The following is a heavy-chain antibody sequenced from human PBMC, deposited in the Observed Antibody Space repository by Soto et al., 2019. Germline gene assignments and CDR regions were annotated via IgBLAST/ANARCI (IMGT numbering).Heavy chain of an antibody. V-gene: IGHV3-23*01. Sequence: EVQLLESGGGLVQPGGSLRLSCAASGFTFSSYAMSWVRQAPGKGLEWVSAISGSGGSTYYADSVKGRFTISRDNSKNTLYLQMNSLRAEDTAVYYCAKDRARTITMIVVVIYYFDYWGQGTLVTVSS. CDR3: AKDRARTITMIVVVIYYFDY. D-gene: IGHD3-22*01. CDR1: GFTFSSYA. J-gene: IGHJ4*02. CDR2: ISGSGGST.